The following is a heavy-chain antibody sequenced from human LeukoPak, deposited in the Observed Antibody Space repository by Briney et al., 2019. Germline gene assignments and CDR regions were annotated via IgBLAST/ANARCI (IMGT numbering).Heavy chain of an antibody. D-gene: IGHD2-2*01. V-gene: IGHV1-8*01. CDR1: GYTFTSND. Sequence: ASVKLSCKASGYTFTSNDINCVRQATGQGLEWMGGMNPNSGNTGYAQKFQGRVTMTRNTSISTAYMELSSLRSEDTAVYYCARGYCSSTSCYPEAEYFQHWGQGTLVTVSS. CDR3: ARGYCSSTSCYPEAEYFQH. J-gene: IGHJ1*01. CDR2: MNPNSGNT.